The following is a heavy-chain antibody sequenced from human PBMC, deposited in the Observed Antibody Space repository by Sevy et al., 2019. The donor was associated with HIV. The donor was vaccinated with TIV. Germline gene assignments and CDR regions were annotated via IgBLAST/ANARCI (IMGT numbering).Heavy chain of an antibody. D-gene: IGHD2-15*01. J-gene: IGHJ6*02. CDR2: VYSGGAT. V-gene: IGHV3-53*01. Sequence: GGSLRLSCAVSGFTLTNEFFSWVRQAPGKGLEWVAVVYSGGATYYADSVMGRFTISRDKSKNTLYLQMKSLRAGDTAVYYCARVGYCRGGTCFSGFYYAMDVWGQGTTVTVSS. CDR3: ARVGYCRGGTCFSGFYYAMDV. CDR1: GFTLTNEF.